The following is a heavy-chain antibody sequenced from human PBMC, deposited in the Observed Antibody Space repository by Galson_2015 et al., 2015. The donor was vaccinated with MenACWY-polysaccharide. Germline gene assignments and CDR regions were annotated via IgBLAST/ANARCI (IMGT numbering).Heavy chain of an antibody. CDR3: ARVLKGLVGATPDY. D-gene: IGHD1-26*01. CDR1: GFPFSSYS. J-gene: IGHJ4*02. CDR2: ISSGGTI. V-gene: IGHV3-48*02. Sequence: LRLSCAASGFPFSSYSMNWVRQAPGTGLEWVSYISSGGTIYYADSVMGRFTISSDNAKNSLYLQMNSLRDDDTAVYYCARVLKGLVGATPDYWGQGTLVTVSS.